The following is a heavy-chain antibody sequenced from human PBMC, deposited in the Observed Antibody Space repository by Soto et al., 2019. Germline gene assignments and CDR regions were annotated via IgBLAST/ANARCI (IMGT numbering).Heavy chain of an antibody. V-gene: IGHV4-59*01. J-gene: IGHJ6*02. Sequence: SETLSLTCTVSGGSISSYHWSWIRQPPGQGLEWIGYIYYSGSTKYSPSLKSRVTMSVDKSKNQLSLRLKSVTAADTAVYWCARDYYYDNSGNPGAYYYGMDVWGQGTTVTVSS. CDR3: ARDYYYDNSGNPGAYYYGMDV. D-gene: IGHD3-22*01. CDR2: IYYSGST. CDR1: GGSISSYH.